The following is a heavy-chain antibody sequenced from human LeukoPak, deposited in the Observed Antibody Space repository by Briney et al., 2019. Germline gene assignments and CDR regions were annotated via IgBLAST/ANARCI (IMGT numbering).Heavy chain of an antibody. Sequence: GGSLRLSCAASGFTFSSYGMHWVRQAPGKGLEWVAVISYDGSNKYYADSVKGRFTISRDNSKNTLYLQMNSLRAEDTAVYYCAKGWLELTSGYFDYWGQGTLVTVSS. CDR3: AKGWLELTSGYFDY. D-gene: IGHD1-7*01. J-gene: IGHJ4*02. V-gene: IGHV3-30*18. CDR2: ISYDGSNK. CDR1: GFTFSSYG.